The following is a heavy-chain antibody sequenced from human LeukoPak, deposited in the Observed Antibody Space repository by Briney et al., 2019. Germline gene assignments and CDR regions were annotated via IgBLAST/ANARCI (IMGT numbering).Heavy chain of an antibody. J-gene: IGHJ3*02. CDR1: GGSISSYY. Sequence: SETLSLTCTVSGGSISSYYWSWIRQPPGKGLEWIGYIYYSGSTNYNPSLKSRVTISVDTSKNQFSLKLSSVTAADTAVYYCARVVHYYDSSGYGTGAFDIWGQGTMVTVSS. CDR3: ARVVHYYDSSGYGTGAFDI. CDR2: IYYSGST. V-gene: IGHV4-59*01. D-gene: IGHD3-22*01.